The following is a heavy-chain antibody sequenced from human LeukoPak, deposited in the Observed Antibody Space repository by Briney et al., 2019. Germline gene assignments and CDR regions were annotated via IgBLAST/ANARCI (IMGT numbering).Heavy chain of an antibody. CDR1: GFTFSSYA. CDR3: AKTGHSSGWYTSYYYGMDV. Sequence: GGSLRLSCAASGFTFSSYAMSWVRQAPGKGLEWVSAISGSGGSTYYADSVKGRFTISGDNSKNTLYLQMNSLRAEDTAVYYCAKTGHSSGWYTSYYYGMDVWGQGTTVTVSS. V-gene: IGHV3-23*01. D-gene: IGHD6-19*01. CDR2: ISGSGGST. J-gene: IGHJ6*02.